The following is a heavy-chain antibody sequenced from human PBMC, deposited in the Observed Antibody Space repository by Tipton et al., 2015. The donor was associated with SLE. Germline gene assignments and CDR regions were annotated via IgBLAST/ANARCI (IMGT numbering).Heavy chain of an antibody. CDR3: RVGSSPDY. J-gene: IGHJ4*02. CDR2: IYSGGSST. CDR1: GFTFSSYA. Sequence: SLRLSCAASGFTFSSYAMSWVRQAPGKGLEWVSVIYSGGSSTYYADSVKGRFTISRDNSKNTLYLQMNSLRAEDTAVYYCRVGSSPDYWGQGTLVTVSS. V-gene: IGHV3-23*03. D-gene: IGHD6-6*01.